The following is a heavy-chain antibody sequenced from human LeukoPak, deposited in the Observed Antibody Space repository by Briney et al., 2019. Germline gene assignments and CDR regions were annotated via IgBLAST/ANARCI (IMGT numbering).Heavy chain of an antibody. Sequence: SETLSLTCTVSGGSISSYYWSWIRQPPGKGLEWIGYIYYSGSTNYNPSLKSRVTISVDTSKNQFSLKLSSVTAADTAVYYCARQHSSGYYGSFDPWGQGTLVTVSS. V-gene: IGHV4-59*08. CDR2: IYYSGST. CDR3: ARQHSSGYYGSFDP. CDR1: GGSISSYY. J-gene: IGHJ5*02. D-gene: IGHD3-22*01.